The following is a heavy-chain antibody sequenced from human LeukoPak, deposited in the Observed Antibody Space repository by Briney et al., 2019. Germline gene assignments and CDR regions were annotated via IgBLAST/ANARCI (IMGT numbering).Heavy chain of an antibody. V-gene: IGHV3-23*01. CDR1: GFTFSGYV. CDR2: ISGSGGST. D-gene: IGHD6-19*01. Sequence: GGSLRLSCAASGFTFSGYVMSWVRQAPGKGLEWVSAISGSGGSTYYADSLKGRFTISRDNSKNTLYLQVNSLRAEDTAVYYCASTYSSGCYANDCWGQGTLVTVSS. CDR3: ASTYSSGCYANDC. J-gene: IGHJ4*02.